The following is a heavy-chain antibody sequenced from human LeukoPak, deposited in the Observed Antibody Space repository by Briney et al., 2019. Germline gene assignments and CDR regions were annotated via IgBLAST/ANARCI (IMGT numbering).Heavy chain of an antibody. Sequence: SQTLSLTCTVSGGSISSGSYYWSWIRQPAGKGLEWIGRIYTSGSTNYNPSLKSRVTISVDTSKNQFSLKLSSVTAADTAVYYCARDVKWELVRWFDPWGQGTLVTVSS. J-gene: IGHJ5*02. D-gene: IGHD1-26*01. CDR2: IYTSGST. V-gene: IGHV4-61*02. CDR1: GGSISSGSYY. CDR3: ARDVKWELVRWFDP.